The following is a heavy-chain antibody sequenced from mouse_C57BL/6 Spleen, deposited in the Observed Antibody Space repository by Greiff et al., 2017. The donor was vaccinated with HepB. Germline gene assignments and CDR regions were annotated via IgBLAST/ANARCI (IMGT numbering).Heavy chain of an antibody. Sequence: EVQLVESGGGLVQPGGSLKLSCAASGFTFSDYGLAWVRQAPRKGPEWVEFISNLAYSIYYADTVKGRFTISRENAKNTLYLEMSSLRSEDTAMYYCARRVVAPYWYFDVWGTGTTVTVSS. D-gene: IGHD1-1*01. CDR2: ISNLAYSI. CDR1: GFTFSDYG. V-gene: IGHV5-15*04. J-gene: IGHJ1*03. CDR3: ARRVVAPYWYFDV.